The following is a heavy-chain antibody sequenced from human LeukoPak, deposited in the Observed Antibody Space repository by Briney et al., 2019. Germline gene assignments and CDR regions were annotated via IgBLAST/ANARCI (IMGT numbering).Heavy chain of an antibody. CDR2: IKFGGSER. V-gene: IGHV3-7*04. CDR1: GFTVSSSY. Sequence: WGSLRLSCAASGFTVSSSYMSWVRQAPGKGLEWVANIKFGGSERYVVDSVKGRFTISRDISKNTLYLEMDSLRYEDTAVYYCARAYDSSWHNFDYWGQGSLVTVSS. J-gene: IGHJ4*02. D-gene: IGHD6-13*01. CDR3: ARAYDSSWHNFDY.